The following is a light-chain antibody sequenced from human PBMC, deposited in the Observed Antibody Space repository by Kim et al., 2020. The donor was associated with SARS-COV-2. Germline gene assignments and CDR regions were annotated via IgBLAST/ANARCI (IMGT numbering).Light chain of an antibody. Sequence: VKHTCTLSSGHSSYAIAWHQQQPEKGPRYLMKLNSDGSHSKGDGIPDRFSGSSSGAERYLTISSLQSEDESDYYCQTWGTGIPWVFGGGTQLTVL. J-gene: IGLJ3*02. CDR1: SGHSSYA. CDR2: LNSDGSH. CDR3: QTWGTGIPWV. V-gene: IGLV4-69*01.